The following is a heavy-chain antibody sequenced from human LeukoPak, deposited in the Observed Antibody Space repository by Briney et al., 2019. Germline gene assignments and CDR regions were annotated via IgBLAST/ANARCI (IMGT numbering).Heavy chain of an antibody. J-gene: IGHJ6*04. Sequence: PSETLSLTCAVYGGSFSGYYWSWIRQPPGKGLEWIGEINHSGSTNYNPSLKSRVTISVDTSKSQFSLKLSSVTAADTAVYYCARSSRYCSSTSCPRGDYYGMDVWGKGTTVTVSS. CDR2: INHSGST. CDR1: GGSFSGYY. CDR3: ARSSRYCSSTSCPRGDYYGMDV. D-gene: IGHD2-2*01. V-gene: IGHV4-34*01.